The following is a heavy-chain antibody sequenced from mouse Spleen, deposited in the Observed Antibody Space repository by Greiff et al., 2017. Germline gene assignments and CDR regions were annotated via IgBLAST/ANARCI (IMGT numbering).Heavy chain of an antibody. CDR3: AKNGLGSDYFDY. V-gene: IGHV2-5-1*01. CDR2: IWRGGST. Sequence: QVHVKQSGPSLVQPSQSLSITCTVSGFSLTSYGVHWVRQSPGKGLEWLGVIWRGGSTDYNAAFMSRLSITKDNSKSQVFFKMNSLQADDTAIYYCAKNGLGSDYFDYWGQGTTLTVSS. J-gene: IGHJ2*01. D-gene: IGHD4-1*01. CDR1: GFSLTSYG.